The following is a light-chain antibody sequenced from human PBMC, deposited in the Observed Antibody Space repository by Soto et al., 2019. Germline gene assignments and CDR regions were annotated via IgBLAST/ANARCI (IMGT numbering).Light chain of an antibody. CDR1: QSISSW. J-gene: IGKJ2*01. V-gene: IGKV1-5*01. Sequence: DIQMTQSPSTLSASVGDRVTITCRASQSISSWLAWYQQKPGKAPKLLIYDASSLESGLPTRFSGSGSGTEFPLTISRLHPDDFANYYCQQYNSYSYTFGQGTKLEIK. CDR2: DAS. CDR3: QQYNSYSYT.